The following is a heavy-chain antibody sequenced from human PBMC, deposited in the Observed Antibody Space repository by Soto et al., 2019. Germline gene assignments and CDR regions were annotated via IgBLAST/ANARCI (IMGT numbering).Heavy chain of an antibody. CDR2: ISGSGGST. D-gene: IGHD2-2*01. CDR1: GFTFSSYA. Sequence: EVQLLESGGGLVQPGGSLRLSCAASGFTFSSYAMSWVRQAPRKGLEWVSAISGSGGSTYYADSVKGRFTISRDNSKNTLYLQMNSLRAEDTAVSYCAKGDIVVVPAATFDYWGQGTLVTVSS. CDR3: AKGDIVVVPAATFDY. V-gene: IGHV3-23*01. J-gene: IGHJ4*02.